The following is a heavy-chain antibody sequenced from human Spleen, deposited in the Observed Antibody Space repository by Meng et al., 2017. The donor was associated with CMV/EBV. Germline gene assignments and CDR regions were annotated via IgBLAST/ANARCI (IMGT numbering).Heavy chain of an antibody. Sequence: GGSLRLSCAASGFSFNSYEMNWVRQAPGKGLEWVSYIGSSGTTIYYADSVKGRFTISRDNAKNSLYLQMNSLRAEDTAVYYCARAHVLLWFGELSEYYGMDVWGQGTTVTVSS. CDR1: GFSFNSYE. CDR2: IGSSGTTI. CDR3: ARAHVLLWFGELSEYYGMDV. D-gene: IGHD3-10*01. V-gene: IGHV3-48*03. J-gene: IGHJ6*02.